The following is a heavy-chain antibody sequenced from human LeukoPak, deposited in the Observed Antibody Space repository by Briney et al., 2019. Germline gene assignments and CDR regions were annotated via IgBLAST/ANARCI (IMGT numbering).Heavy chain of an antibody. V-gene: IGHV3-7*01. CDR1: GFTFSNSW. CDR2: IKQDGSEI. D-gene: IGHD6-13*01. Sequence: GGSLRLSCAASGFTFSNSWMTWLRQAPGKGLEWVANIKQDGSEIYYVDSVKGRFTISRDNAKNSLYLHMNSLRAEDTAIYYCARDGSTSGFDPWGQGTLVTVSS. CDR3: ARDGSTSGFDP. J-gene: IGHJ5*02.